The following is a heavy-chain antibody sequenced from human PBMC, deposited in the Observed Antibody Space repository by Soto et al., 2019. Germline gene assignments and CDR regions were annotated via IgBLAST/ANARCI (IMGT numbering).Heavy chain of an antibody. CDR1: GYTFTSYG. V-gene: IGHV1-18*01. CDR2: ISAYNGNT. J-gene: IGHJ4*02. CDR3: ARSVIQYEDSSGGRRFGVFDY. Sequence: ASVKVSCKASGYTFTSYGISWVRQAPGQGLEWMGWISAYNGNTNYAQKLQGRVTMTTDTSTSTAYMELRSLRSDDTAVYYCARSVIQYEDSSGGRRFGVFDYWGQGTLVTVSS. D-gene: IGHD6-19*01.